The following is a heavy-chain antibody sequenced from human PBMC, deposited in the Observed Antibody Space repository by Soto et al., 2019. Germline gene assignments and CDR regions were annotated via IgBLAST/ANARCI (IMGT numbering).Heavy chain of an antibody. Sequence: EVQLVESGGGLVQPGGSLRLSCAASGLTVSSNYMSWVRQAPGKGLEWVSVMYSGGSTYYADSVKGRFIISRDNYKNTLYLQMDSLRVEDTAVYYCARDRSWHQPLFYGMDVWGQGTTVTVSS. CDR3: ARDRSWHQPLFYGMDV. J-gene: IGHJ6*02. CDR2: MYSGGST. CDR1: GLTVSSNY. V-gene: IGHV3-66*01. D-gene: IGHD2-2*01.